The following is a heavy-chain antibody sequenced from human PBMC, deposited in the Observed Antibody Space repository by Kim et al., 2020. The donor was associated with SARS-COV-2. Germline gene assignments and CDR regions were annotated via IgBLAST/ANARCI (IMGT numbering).Heavy chain of an antibody. V-gene: IGHV3-7*01. D-gene: IGHD3-9*01. J-gene: IGHJ4*02. CDR1: EFVFSTFS. CDR2: IKQDGGEK. CDR3: ATVGRGATGSFGY. Sequence: GGSLRLSCAASEFVFSTFSMSWVRQAPGKGLEWVANIKQDGGEKYYVDSVKGRFTISRDNAQNSLYLQMNSLRAEDTAVYYCATVGRGATGSFGYWGQGTLVTVSS.